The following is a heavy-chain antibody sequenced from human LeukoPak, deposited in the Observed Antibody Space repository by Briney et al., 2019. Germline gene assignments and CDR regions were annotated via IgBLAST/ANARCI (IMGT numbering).Heavy chain of an antibody. CDR2: ISSSSSTI. D-gene: IGHD6-13*01. J-gene: IGHJ4*02. CDR1: GFTFSSYS. V-gene: IGHV3-48*01. CDR3: ARDEVLGGSSSWYRYFDY. Sequence: GGSLRLSCAASGFTFSSYSMNWVRQAPGKGLEWVSYISSSSSTIYYADSVKGRFTISRDNAKNSLYLQMNSLRAEDTAVYYCARDEVLGGSSSWYRYFDYWGQGTLVTVSS.